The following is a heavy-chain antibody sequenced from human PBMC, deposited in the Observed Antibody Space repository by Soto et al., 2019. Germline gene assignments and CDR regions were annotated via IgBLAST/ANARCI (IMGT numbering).Heavy chain of an antibody. CDR1: GGSVRSENHF. J-gene: IGHJ6*02. V-gene: IGHV4-61*01. Sequence: SETLSLTCSVSGGSVRSENHFWNWIRQPPGRRLEWLGYMYYTGVTNYNPSLKSRVSMSVDTSKNQFSLKLTSLTAADTAVYYCARGGEPLGYYGLDVWGQGITVTVSS. CDR3: ARGGEPLGYYGLDV. CDR2: MYYTGVT. D-gene: IGHD3-10*01.